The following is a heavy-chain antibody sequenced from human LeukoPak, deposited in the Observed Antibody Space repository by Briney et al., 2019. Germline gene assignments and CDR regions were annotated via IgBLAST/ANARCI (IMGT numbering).Heavy chain of an antibody. V-gene: IGHV3-48*04. CDR2: ISGSSATI. J-gene: IGHJ4*02. D-gene: IGHD6-19*01. CDR1: GFIFSSWG. Sequence: GGSLILSCAASGFIFSSWGMNWVRQAPGKGLEWVSFISGSSATIYYTDSVKGRFTISRDNAKNSLYLQMNSLRAEDTALYYCARDVSSGWYSDYWGQGTLVTVSS. CDR3: ARDVSSGWYSDY.